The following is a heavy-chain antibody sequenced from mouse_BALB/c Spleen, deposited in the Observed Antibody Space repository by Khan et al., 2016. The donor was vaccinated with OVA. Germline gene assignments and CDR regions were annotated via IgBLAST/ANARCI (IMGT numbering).Heavy chain of an antibody. CDR2: INTYTGQP. Sequence: QIQLVQSGPELKKPGETVKISCTASGYTFTNYGMNWVKQAPGKGLKWMGWINTYTGQPTYPDEFKGRFAFSLETSASTAYLHINNLNNEDTATYFCARSNSYWYFDVWGAGTTVIVSS. D-gene: IGHD4-1*02. CDR3: ARSNSYWYFDV. V-gene: IGHV9-3-1*01. CDR1: GYTFTNYG. J-gene: IGHJ1*01.